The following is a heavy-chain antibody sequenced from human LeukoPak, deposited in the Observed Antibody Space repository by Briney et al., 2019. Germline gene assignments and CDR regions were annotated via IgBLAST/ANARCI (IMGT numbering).Heavy chain of an antibody. J-gene: IGHJ4*02. V-gene: IGHV4-61*02. CDR2: IYTSVDT. CDR3: ARFRAPLSVGDC. CDR1: GGSISSDGYC. Sequence: SETLSLTCTVSGGSISSDGYCWSWIRQPAGKGLEWIGRIYTSVDTTYNPSLKSRVTISVDTSKNQFSLKLTSVTAADTAVYYCARFRAPLSVGDCWGQGTLVTVSS.